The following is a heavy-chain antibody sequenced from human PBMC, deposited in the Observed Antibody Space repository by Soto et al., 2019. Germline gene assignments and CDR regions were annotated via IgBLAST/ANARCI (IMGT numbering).Heavy chain of an antibody. CDR1: GYTFVSCG. Sequence: GASVKLSCKASGYTFVSCGISLVLQAPGQGLECMGWISGYNGNTNYAQKLQGRVTMTTDTSTSTAYMELRSLRSDDTAVYYCARVPRDCGGDCYSGSTIDYWGQGTLVTVSS. D-gene: IGHD2-21*01. J-gene: IGHJ4*02. CDR3: ARVPRDCGGDCYSGSTIDY. CDR2: ISGYNGNT. V-gene: IGHV1-18*01.